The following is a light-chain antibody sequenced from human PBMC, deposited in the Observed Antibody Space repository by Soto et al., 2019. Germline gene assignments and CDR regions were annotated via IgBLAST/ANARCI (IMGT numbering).Light chain of an antibody. J-gene: IGKJ1*01. CDR2: GAS. Sequence: EIVMTQSPATLSVSPGERATLSCRASQSVSINLAWYQQKPGQAPRLLIYGASTRATGIPARFSGSGSGTEFTLTISSLQSEDFAVYYCQQYNNLPQTFGQGTKVEIK. CDR1: QSVSIN. CDR3: QQYNNLPQT. V-gene: IGKV3-15*01.